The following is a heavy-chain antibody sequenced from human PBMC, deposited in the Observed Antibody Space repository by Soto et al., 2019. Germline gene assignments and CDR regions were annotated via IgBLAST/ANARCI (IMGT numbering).Heavy chain of an antibody. J-gene: IGHJ5*02. V-gene: IGHV4-34*01. CDR1: GGFLSESY. D-gene: IGHD3-16*01. Sequence: QVQLQQWGAGLLKPSETLSLTCAVYGGFLSESYWTWIRQPSGKGLEWIGEINHVGGTNYNLSLKSRVTMSVDTSQNQFSLRLISVTAADTAMYFCVRIRYQLPSSVLWLDPWGQGTPVTVSS. CDR2: INHVGGT. CDR3: VRIRYQLPSSVLWLDP.